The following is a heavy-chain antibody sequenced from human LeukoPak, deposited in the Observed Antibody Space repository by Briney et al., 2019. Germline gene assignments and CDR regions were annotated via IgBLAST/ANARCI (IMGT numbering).Heavy chain of an antibody. CDR1: GFSISSGYY. CDR2: IFHSGST. D-gene: IGHD3-3*01. CDR3: ARLERMRRFLY. V-gene: IGHV4-38-2*02. Sequence: TSETLSLTCTVSGFSISSGYYWGWIRQPPGKGLEWIGTIFHSGSTYYNPSLKSRVTISVDTSKNQFSLKLSSVTAADTAVYYCARLERMRRFLYWGQGTLVTVSS. J-gene: IGHJ4*02.